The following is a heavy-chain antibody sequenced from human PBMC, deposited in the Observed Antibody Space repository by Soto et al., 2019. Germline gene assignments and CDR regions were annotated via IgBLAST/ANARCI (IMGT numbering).Heavy chain of an antibody. V-gene: IGHV3-9*01. CDR3: AKTGYSSGWYKQKSETSAEYFQH. Sequence: GGSLRLSCAASGFTFDDYAMHWVRQAPGKGLEWVSGISWNSGSIGYADSVKGRFTISRDDAKNSLYLQMNSLRAEDTALYYCAKTGYSSGWYKQKSETSAEYFQHWGPGTLVTVSS. D-gene: IGHD6-19*01. CDR1: GFTFDDYA. J-gene: IGHJ1*01. CDR2: ISWNSGSI.